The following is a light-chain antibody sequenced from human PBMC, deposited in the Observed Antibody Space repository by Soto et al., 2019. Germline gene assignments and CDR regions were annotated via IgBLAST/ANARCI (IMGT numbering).Light chain of an antibody. CDR2: GVF. CDR1: QTGDSQY. J-gene: IGKJ1*01. Sequence: ERILTHSPGTLSLSPWERATRSCRASQTGDSQYLAWYQQRPGQAPRLLIRGVFIRAAGIPDRFSGSGSETDFTLTISRLEPEDSAVYFCQHYGYPQWTFGQGTKVDIK. CDR3: QHYGYPQWT. V-gene: IGKV3-20*01.